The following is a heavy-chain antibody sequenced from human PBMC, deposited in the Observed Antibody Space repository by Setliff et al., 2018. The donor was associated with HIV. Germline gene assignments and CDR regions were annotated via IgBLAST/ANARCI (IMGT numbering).Heavy chain of an antibody. CDR2: ISGSGGYI. D-gene: IGHD2-8*01. CDR3: ARPLLRTNTVYGILGNWFDS. CDR1: GFKFSSYT. V-gene: IGHV3-21*01. Sequence: GGSLRLSCAASGFKFSSYTINWVRQAPGKGLEWVSSISGSGGYIFYADSVKGRFTISRDNDKNSVFLQMNSLRDEDTALYYCARPLLRTNTVYGILGNWFDSWGRGTLVTVSS. J-gene: IGHJ5*01.